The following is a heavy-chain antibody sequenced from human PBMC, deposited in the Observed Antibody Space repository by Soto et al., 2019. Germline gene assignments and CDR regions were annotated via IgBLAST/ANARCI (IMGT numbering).Heavy chain of an antibody. J-gene: IGHJ4*02. CDR2: IKEDGSEK. Sequence: PGGSLRLSCAASGFTFSSYWMSWVRQAPGKGLEWVANIKEDGSEKNYVDSVKGQFTISRDNAKNSLYLQMNSLRAEDTAVYHCARERYYYGSGDYWGQGTLVTVSS. CDR1: GFTFSSYW. CDR3: ARERYYYGSGDY. V-gene: IGHV3-7*01. D-gene: IGHD3-10*01.